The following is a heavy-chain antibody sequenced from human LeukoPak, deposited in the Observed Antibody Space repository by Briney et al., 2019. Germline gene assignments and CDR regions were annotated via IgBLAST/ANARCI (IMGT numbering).Heavy chain of an antibody. J-gene: IGHJ4*02. CDR2: INPNSGGT. D-gene: IGHD2-15*01. CDR3: ALGYCSGGSCYSWLYYFDY. V-gene: IGHV1-2*02. Sequence: ASVKVSCKASGGTFTSYAISSVRQAPGQGLEWMGGINPNSGGTNYAQKFQGRVTMTRDTSISTAYMELSRLRSDDTAVYYCALGYCSGGSCYSWLYYFDYWGQGTLVTVSS. CDR1: GGTFTSYA.